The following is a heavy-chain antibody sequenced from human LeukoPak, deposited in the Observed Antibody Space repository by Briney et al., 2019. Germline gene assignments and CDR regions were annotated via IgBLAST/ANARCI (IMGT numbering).Heavy chain of an antibody. V-gene: IGHV3-23*01. D-gene: IGHD2-15*01. Sequence: GGSLRLSCATSGFTFSSYAMNWVRQAPGKGLECVSFISTSGDFTYYAASVKGRFTVSRDNSKNTLYLQMNSLRADGTAVYYCAGCSGGSCYSRGKYGVDVWGQGTTVIVSS. CDR1: GFTFSSYA. J-gene: IGHJ6*02. CDR3: AGCSGGSCYSRGKYGVDV. CDR2: ISTSGDFT.